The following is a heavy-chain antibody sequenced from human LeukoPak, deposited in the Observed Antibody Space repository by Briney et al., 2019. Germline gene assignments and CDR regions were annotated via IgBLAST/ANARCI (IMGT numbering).Heavy chain of an antibody. D-gene: IGHD2-15*01. CDR3: ARVTGYVIEDNFDY. J-gene: IGHJ4*02. V-gene: IGHV4-59*01. Sequence: PSETLSLTCTVSDDSITIYYWSWIRQPPGKGLEWIGYIDHTGITNYNPSLNSRVTISRDTSKNQFSLKLRSVTAADTAVYYCARVTGYVIEDNFDYWGQGTLVTVSS. CDR2: IDHTGIT. CDR1: DDSITIYY.